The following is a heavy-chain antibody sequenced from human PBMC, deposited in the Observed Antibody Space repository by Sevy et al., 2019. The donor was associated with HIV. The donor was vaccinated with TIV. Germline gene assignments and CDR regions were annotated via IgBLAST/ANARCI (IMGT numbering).Heavy chain of an antibody. Sequence: GGSLRLSCAASGFALYDYSMSWIRQAPGKGLEWVATFSFGCGKINYADSVKGRFTISRDNSKNSFYLQMDNLRVEDTALYYCAREGCTRPHDYWGQGTRVTVSS. V-gene: IGHV3-23*01. D-gene: IGHD2-8*01. CDR1: GFALYDYS. J-gene: IGHJ4*02. CDR2: FSFGCGKI. CDR3: AREGCTRPHDY.